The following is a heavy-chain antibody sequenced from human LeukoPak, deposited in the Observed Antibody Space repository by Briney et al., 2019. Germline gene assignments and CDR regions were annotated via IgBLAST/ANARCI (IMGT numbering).Heavy chain of an antibody. CDR3: ARDFYCTNGVCYGGPFDY. D-gene: IGHD2-8*01. CDR1: GYTFTSYY. J-gene: IGHJ4*02. V-gene: IGHV1-69*13. Sequence: SVKVSCKASGYTFTSYYMHWVRQAPGQGLEWMGGIIPIFGTANYAQKFQGRVTITADESASTAYMELSSLRSEDTAVYYCARDFYCTNGVCYGGPFDYWGQGTLVTVSS. CDR2: IIPIFGTA.